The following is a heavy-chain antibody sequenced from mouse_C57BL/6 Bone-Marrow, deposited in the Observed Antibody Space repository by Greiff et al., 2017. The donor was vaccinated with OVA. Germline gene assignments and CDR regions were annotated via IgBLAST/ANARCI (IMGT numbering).Heavy chain of an antibody. CDR3: ARDLLEDCYSMDY. J-gene: IGHJ4*01. Sequence: VQLKESGPGLVKPSQTVFLTCTVTGISITTGNYRWSWLRHVPGNKLEWIGYIYYSGTITYNPSLTSRTTITRDTPKNQFFLEMNSLTAEDTATYYCARDLLEDCYSMDYWGQGTSVTVSS. CDR2: IYYSGTI. V-gene: IGHV3-5*01. D-gene: IGHD2-14*01. CDR1: GISITTGNYR.